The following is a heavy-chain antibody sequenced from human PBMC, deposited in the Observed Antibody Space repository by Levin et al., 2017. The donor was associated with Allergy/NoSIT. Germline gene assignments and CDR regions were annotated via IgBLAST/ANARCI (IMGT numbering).Heavy chain of an antibody. CDR2: IHYSVST. CDR1: GASISSYY. J-gene: IGHJ4*02. D-gene: IGHD2-15*01. CDR3: ARGCWGGDDH. Sequence: SQTLSLTCTVSGASISSYYWSWIRQPPGKGLEWIGYIHYSVSTNYNPSLQSRVTISVATSKTQFSLKLSSVTAADTAVYYCARGCWGGDDHWGQGTPVTVSS. V-gene: IGHV4-59*08.